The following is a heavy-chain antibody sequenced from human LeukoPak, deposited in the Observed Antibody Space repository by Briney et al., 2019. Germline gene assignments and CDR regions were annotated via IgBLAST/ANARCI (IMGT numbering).Heavy chain of an antibody. CDR1: GFTFSSYSMN. Sequence: PGGSLRLSCAASGFTFSSYSMNWVRQAPGKGLEWIGSIYYSGSTYYNPSLKSRVTISVDTSKNQFSLKLSSVTAADTAVYYCARLGLYDSSGYPGSDDAFDIWGQGTMVTVSS. CDR3: ARLGLYDSSGYPGSDDAFDI. D-gene: IGHD3-22*01. J-gene: IGHJ3*02. V-gene: IGHV4-59*05. CDR2: IYYSGST.